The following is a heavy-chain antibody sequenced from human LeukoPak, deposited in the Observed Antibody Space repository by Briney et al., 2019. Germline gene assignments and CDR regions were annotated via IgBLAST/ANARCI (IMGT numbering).Heavy chain of an antibody. CDR3: AREAYGSGSYHRTNWFDP. J-gene: IGHJ5*02. CDR1: GGSFSGYY. Sequence: PSETLSLTCAVYGGSFSGYYWSWIRQPPGKGLEWIGEINHSGSTNYNPSLKSRVTISVDTSKNQFSLKLSSVTAADTAVYYCAREAYGSGSYHRTNWFDPWGQGTLVTVSS. V-gene: IGHV4-34*01. CDR2: INHSGST. D-gene: IGHD3-10*01.